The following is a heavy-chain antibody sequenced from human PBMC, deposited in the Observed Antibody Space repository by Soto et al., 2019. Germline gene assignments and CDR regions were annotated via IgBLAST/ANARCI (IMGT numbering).Heavy chain of an antibody. V-gene: IGHV3-7*03. CDR2: IKQDGSEK. CDR1: GFTFSSYW. CDR3: ARGASGLEPYYMDV. Sequence: GGFLRLSCAASGFTFSSYWMSWVRQAPGKGLEWVANIKQDGSEKYYVDSVKGRFTISRDNAKNSLYLQMNSLRAEDTAVYYCARGASGLEPYYMDVWGKGTTVTVSS. J-gene: IGHJ6*03. D-gene: IGHD1-1*01.